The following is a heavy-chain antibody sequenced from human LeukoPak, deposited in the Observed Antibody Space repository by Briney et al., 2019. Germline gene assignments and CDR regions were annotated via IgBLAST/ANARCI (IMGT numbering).Heavy chain of an antibody. J-gene: IGHJ4*02. V-gene: IGHV4-34*01. CDR1: GGSFSGYY. CDR2: INHSGST. D-gene: IGHD6-19*01. CDR3: AGRLISGPDKTVAGIFDY. Sequence: PSETLSLTCAVYGGSFSGYYWSWIRQPPGKGLEWIGEINHSGSTNYNPSTKSRVTISVDTSKNQFSLKRSSVTAADTAGYYCAGRLISGPDKTVAGIFDYWGQGTLVTVSS.